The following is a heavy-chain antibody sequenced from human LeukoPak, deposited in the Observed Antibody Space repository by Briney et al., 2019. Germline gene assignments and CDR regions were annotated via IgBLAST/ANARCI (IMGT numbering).Heavy chain of an antibody. Sequence: SETLSLTCTVSGGSISSSSYYWGWIRQPPGKGLEWIGSIYYSGSTYYNPSLKSRVTISVDTSKNQFSLKVSSVTAAGTAVYYCARRDSSSWYFAFDIWGQGTMVTVSS. V-gene: IGHV4-39*01. CDR2: IYYSGST. CDR1: GGSISSSSYY. CDR3: ARRDSSSWYFAFDI. D-gene: IGHD6-13*01. J-gene: IGHJ3*02.